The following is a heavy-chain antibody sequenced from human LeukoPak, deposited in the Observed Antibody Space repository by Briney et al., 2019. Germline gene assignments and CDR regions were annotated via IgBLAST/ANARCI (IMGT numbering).Heavy chain of an antibody. J-gene: IGHJ5*02. CDR3: AKDSIYGDYANRFDP. D-gene: IGHD4-17*01. Sequence: PGGSLRLSCAASGFTFRRYGMTWVRQAPGKGLEWVSAISDSGGDITSYADSVKGRFTISRDNSKNTLYLQMNSLRAEDTAVYYCAKDSIYGDYANRFDPWGQGTLVTVSS. V-gene: IGHV3-23*01. CDR2: ISDSGGDIT. CDR1: GFTFRRYG.